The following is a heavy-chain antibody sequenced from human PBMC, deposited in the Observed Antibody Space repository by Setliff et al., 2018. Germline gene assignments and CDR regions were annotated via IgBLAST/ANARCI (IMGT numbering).Heavy chain of an antibody. J-gene: IGHJ4*02. D-gene: IGHD4-4*01. CDR3: ASYRQDVNY. V-gene: IGHV4-38-2*01. CDR1: GYSISSGYY. Sequence: ASETLSLTCAVSGYSISSGYYWGWSRQPPGKGLEWIGSIYHSGSTYDNPSLKSRVTVSVDTSKNQFSLKLSSVTAAYTAVYYCASYRQDVNYWGQGTLVTVSS. CDR2: IYHSGST.